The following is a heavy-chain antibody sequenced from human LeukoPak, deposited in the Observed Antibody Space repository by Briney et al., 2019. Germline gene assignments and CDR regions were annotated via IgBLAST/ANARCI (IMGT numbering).Heavy chain of an antibody. CDR3: ARDGRGLGFYYYYMDV. Sequence: SETLSLTCTVSGDSISSGDYYWSWIRQPAGKGLEWIGRISSSGSTNYNPSLKSRVTISEDTSKNQFSLKPSSVTAADTAVYYCARDGRGLGFYYYYMDVWGKGTTVTVSS. J-gene: IGHJ6*03. V-gene: IGHV4-61*02. CDR2: ISSSGST. CDR1: GDSISSGDYY.